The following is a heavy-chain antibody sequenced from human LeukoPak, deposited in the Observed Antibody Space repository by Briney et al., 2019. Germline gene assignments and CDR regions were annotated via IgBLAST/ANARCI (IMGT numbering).Heavy chain of an antibody. CDR2: IYYSGST. V-gene: IGHV4-39*01. Sequence: PSETLSHTRTVSGGSISSSSYYWGWIRQPPGKGLEWIGSIYYSGSTYYNPSLKSRVTISVDTSKNQFSLKLSSVTAADTAVYYCASTTTTVDDAFDIWGQGTMVTVSS. D-gene: IGHD4-23*01. CDR1: GGSISSSSYY. J-gene: IGHJ3*02. CDR3: ASTTTTVDDAFDI.